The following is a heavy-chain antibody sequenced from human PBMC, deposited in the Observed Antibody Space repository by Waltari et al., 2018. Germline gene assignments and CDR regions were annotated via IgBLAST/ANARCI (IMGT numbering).Heavy chain of an antibody. CDR3: AREIYGGNSRPYDY. D-gene: IGHD4-17*01. CDR2: IDYNGNT. J-gene: IGHJ4*02. Sequence: QVQLQESGPGLWKPSGTLSSTGMASVGPLPGYSGGWIGQPPGKGWEWIGHIDYNGNTDYNPALKSRVTISVDTAKNQFSLKLSSVTAADTAVYYCAREIYGGNSRPYDYWGQGTLVTVSS. V-gene: IGHV4-59*01. CDR1: VGPLPGYS.